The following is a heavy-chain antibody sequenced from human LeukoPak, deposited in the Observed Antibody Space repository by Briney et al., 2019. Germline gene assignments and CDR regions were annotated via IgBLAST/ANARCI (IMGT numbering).Heavy chain of an antibody. D-gene: IGHD1-26*01. CDR2: IRHDGSNR. CDR1: GFTFSSYG. V-gene: IGHV3-30*02. J-gene: IGHJ4*02. CDR3: AKSIVGATERDY. Sequence: GGSLRLSCAASGFTFSSYGMHWVRQAPGKGLEWVAFIRHDGSNRYYADSVKGRFTISRDNSKNRLYLQMNSLRAEDTAVYYCAKSIVGATERDYWGQGTLVTVSS.